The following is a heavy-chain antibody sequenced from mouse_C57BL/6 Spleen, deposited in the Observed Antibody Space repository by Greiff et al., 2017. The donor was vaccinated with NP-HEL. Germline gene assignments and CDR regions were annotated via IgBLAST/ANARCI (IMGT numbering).Heavy chain of an antibody. Sequence: QVQLQQSGAELARPGASVKMSCKASGYTFTSYTMHWVKQRPGQGLEWIGYINPSSGYTKYNQKFKDKATLTADKSSSTAYMQLSSLTSEDSAVDYCASALMTTVVAEGYWGQGTTLTVSS. J-gene: IGHJ2*01. CDR2: INPSSGYT. D-gene: IGHD1-1*01. CDR1: GYTFTSYT. CDR3: ASALMTTVVAEGY. V-gene: IGHV1-4*01.